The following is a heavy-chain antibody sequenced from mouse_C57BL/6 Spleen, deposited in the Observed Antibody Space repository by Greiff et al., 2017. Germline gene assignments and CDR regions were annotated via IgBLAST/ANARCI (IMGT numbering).Heavy chain of an antibody. Sequence: QVQLQQPGAELVKPGASVSLSCKASGYSFTSYWMHWVKQTPGQGLEWIGMIHPNSGSTNYNEKFKSKAILTVDKSYSTGYMQLSSLTSEDSAVYYCERGNSNCLDYWGQGTSVTVSA. J-gene: IGHJ4*01. CDR2: IHPNSGST. D-gene: IGHD2-5*01. CDR1: GYSFTSYW. V-gene: IGHV1-64*01. CDR3: ERGNSNCLDY.